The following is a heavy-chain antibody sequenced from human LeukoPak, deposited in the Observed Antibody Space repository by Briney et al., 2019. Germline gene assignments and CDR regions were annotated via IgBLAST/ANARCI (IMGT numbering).Heavy chain of an antibody. CDR3: AKDKYDTSGMFDY. Sequence: PGGSLRLSCAASGFTFTTYAMSWVRQAPGKGLEWVPTISGSGGDTYYADSVKGRFTISRDTSRSTLYLQMNSLRPEDTAVYFCAKDKYDTSGMFDYWGQGTLVTVSS. CDR1: GFTFTTYA. J-gene: IGHJ4*02. CDR2: ISGSGGDT. D-gene: IGHD3-22*01. V-gene: IGHV3-23*01.